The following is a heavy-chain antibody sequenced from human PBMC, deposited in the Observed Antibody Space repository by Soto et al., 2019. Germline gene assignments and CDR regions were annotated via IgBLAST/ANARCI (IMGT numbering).Heavy chain of an antibody. D-gene: IGHD3-9*01. Sequence: GASVKVSCKASGYTFTTYDISWVRQAPGQGLEWMGWISPYNGNTNYAQNLQGRVTMTTDTSTNTAYMELRSLRSDDTAVYYCARESPRQYYDILNGYYPFDYWGQGTLVTVSS. CDR2: ISPYNGNT. V-gene: IGHV1-18*01. CDR1: GYTFTTYD. J-gene: IGHJ4*02. CDR3: ARESPRQYYDILNGYYPFDY.